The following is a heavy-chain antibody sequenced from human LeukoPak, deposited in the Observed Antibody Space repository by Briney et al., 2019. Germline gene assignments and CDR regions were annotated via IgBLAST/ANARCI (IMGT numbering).Heavy chain of an antibody. CDR2: INSDGSST. J-gene: IGHJ4*02. CDR3: ARAGITMVRGVITPDY. CDR1: GFTFSSYW. V-gene: IGHV3-74*01. Sequence: GGCLRLSCAASGFTFSSYWMHWVRQAPGKGLVWVSRINSDGSSTSYADSVKGRFTISRDNAKNTLYLQMNSLRAEDTAVYYCARAGITMVRGVITPDYWGQGTLVTVSS. D-gene: IGHD3-10*01.